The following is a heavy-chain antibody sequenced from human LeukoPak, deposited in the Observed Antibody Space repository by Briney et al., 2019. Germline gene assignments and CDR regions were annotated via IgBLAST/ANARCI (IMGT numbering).Heavy chain of an antibody. CDR2: ISYDGSNK. CDR3: AAGYYLDY. D-gene: IGHD3-9*01. V-gene: IGHV3-30*04. Sequence: GGSLRLSCAASGFTFSNYAMHWVRQAPGKGLEWVAVISYDGSNKYYADSVKGRFTISRDNSKNTLYLQMNSLRAEDTAVYYCAAGYYLDYWGQGTLVTVSS. J-gene: IGHJ4*02. CDR1: GFTFSNYA.